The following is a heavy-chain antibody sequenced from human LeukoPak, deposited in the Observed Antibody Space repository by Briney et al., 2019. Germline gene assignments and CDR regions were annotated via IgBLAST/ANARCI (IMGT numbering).Heavy chain of an antibody. V-gene: IGHV3-74*01. CDR3: AREGRDDGGNPIDF. CDR1: GFTFSSYW. D-gene: IGHD4/OR15-4a*01. Sequence: PGGSLRLSCAASGFTFSSYWMHWVRQAPGKGLVWVSRINGDGSSTTYADSVKGRFTISRDNAKNTLYLQMNSLRAEDTALYCCAREGRDDGGNPIDFWGQGTLVTVSS. J-gene: IGHJ4*02. CDR2: INGDGSST.